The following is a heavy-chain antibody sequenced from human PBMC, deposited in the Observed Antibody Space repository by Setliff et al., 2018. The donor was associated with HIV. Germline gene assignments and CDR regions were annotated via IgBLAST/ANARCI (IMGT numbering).Heavy chain of an antibody. D-gene: IGHD3-10*01. Sequence: ASVKVSCKASGYTFSDYYLHWVRQAPGQGLEWMGWINPGSGATNYAQKFQGRVTLTEDTSTGTAYMELSGLRPEDTAVYYCAKIYDSGSDHYYNMDVWGKGTTVTVSS. V-gene: IGHV1-2*02. CDR3: AKIYDSGSDHYYNMDV. J-gene: IGHJ6*03. CDR1: GYTFSDYY. CDR2: INPGSGAT.